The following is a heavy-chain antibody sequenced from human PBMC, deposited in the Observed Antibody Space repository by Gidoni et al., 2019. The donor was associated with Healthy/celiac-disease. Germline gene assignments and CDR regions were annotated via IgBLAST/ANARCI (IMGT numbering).Heavy chain of an antibody. Sequence: QVQLQESGPGLVKTSQTLSLTCTVSGGSISSGGYYLSWIRQHPGKGLEWIVYIYYSGSTYYNPSLKSRVTISVDTSKNQFSLKLSSVTAADTAVYYCARGDRTMVRGVFDYWGQGTLVTVSS. J-gene: IGHJ4*02. CDR1: GGSISSGGYY. D-gene: IGHD3-10*01. V-gene: IGHV4-31*03. CDR2: IYYSGST. CDR3: ARGDRTMVRGVFDY.